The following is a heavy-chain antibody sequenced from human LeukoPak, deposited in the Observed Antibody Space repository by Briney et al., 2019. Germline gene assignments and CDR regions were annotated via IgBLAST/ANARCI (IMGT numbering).Heavy chain of an antibody. J-gene: IGHJ6*03. CDR1: GFTFSSYG. V-gene: IGHV3-30*18. Sequence: GGYLRLSCAASGFTFSSYGMHWVRQAPGKGLEWVAVMSYDGSNKYYADSVKGRFTISRDNSKNTLYLQMNSLRAEDTAVYYCAKDGITTYYYYYYMDVWGKGTTVTISS. CDR2: MSYDGSNK. D-gene: IGHD3-10*01. CDR3: AKDGITTYYYYYYMDV.